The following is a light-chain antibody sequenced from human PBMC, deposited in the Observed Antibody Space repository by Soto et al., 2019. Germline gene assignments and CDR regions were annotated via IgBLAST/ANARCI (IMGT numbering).Light chain of an antibody. CDR2: GAS. Sequence: EIVLTQSPGTLSLSPGERATLSCRASQSVSSSYLAWYQQKPGQAPRLLIYGASNKATGIPARFSGSGSGTDFTLTINSLEPEDFAVYYCQQRSNWPLTFGGGTKVDIK. CDR1: QSVSSSY. J-gene: IGKJ4*01. V-gene: IGKV3D-20*02. CDR3: QQRSNWPLT.